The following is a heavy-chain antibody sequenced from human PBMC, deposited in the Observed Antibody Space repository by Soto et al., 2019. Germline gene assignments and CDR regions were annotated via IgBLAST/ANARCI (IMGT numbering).Heavy chain of an antibody. CDR2: ISSSSSYI. CDR3: SRDGATGTSDFDY. V-gene: IGHV3-21*01. Sequence: EVQLVESGGGLVKPGGSLRLSCAASGFTFSSYSMNWVRQAPGKGLEWVSSISSSSSYIYYADSVKGRFTISRDNAKNSLYLQINSLRAEDTAVYYCSRDGATGTSDFDYWGQGTLVTVSS. D-gene: IGHD1-1*01. J-gene: IGHJ4*02. CDR1: GFTFSSYS.